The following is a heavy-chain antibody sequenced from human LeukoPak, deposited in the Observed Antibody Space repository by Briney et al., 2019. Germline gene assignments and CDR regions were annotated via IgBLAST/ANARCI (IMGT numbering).Heavy chain of an antibody. D-gene: IGHD2/OR15-2a*01. J-gene: IGHJ3*02. CDR2: ISAYNGNT. CDR1: GYTFTSYG. V-gene: IGHV1-18*01. Sequence: GASVKVSCKASGYTFTSYGISWVRQAPGQGLEWIGWISAYNGNTNYAQKLQGRVTMTTDTSTSTAYMELRSLRSDDTAVYYCARARNRGLSDVAFDIWGQGTMVTVSS. CDR3: ARARNRGLSDVAFDI.